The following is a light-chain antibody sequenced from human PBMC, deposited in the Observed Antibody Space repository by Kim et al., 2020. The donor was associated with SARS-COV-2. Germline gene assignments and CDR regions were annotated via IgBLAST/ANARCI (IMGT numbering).Light chain of an antibody. CDR3: QQYNNWPPLT. J-gene: IGKJ4*01. Sequence: EIVMTQSPATLSVSPGERATLSCRASQSVSSNLACYQQKPGQAPRLLIYGASTRATGIPARFSGSGYGTEFTLTISSLQSEDFALYYCQQYNNWPPLTFGGGTKVDIK. V-gene: IGKV3-15*01. CDR2: GAS. CDR1: QSVSSN.